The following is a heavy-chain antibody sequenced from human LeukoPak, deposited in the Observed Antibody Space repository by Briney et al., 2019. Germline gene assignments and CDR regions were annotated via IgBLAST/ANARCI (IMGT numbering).Heavy chain of an antibody. Sequence: ASVKVSCKASGYTFPNYVMNWVRQAPGQGLEWMGWINTNTGNPTYAQGFTGRFVFSLDTSVSTAYLQISSLKAEDTAVYYCASPPAHEWLRLPSPFVSDYYYMDVWGKGTTVTVSS. CDR3: ASPPAHEWLRLPSPFVSDYYYMDV. CDR2: INTNTGNP. CDR1: GYTFPNYV. D-gene: IGHD5-12*01. V-gene: IGHV7-4-1*02. J-gene: IGHJ6*03.